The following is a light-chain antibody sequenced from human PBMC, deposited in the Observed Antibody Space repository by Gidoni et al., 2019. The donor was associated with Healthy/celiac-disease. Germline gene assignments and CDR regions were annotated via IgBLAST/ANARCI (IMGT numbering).Light chain of an antibody. CDR2: AAS. CDR1: QSISY. J-gene: IGKJ1*01. V-gene: IGKV1-39*01. CDR3: QQSYSTPLWT. Sequence: DIQMTQSPSSLSASVGDRVTITCRASQSISYLNWYQQKPGKAPKLLIYAASSLQSGVPSRFSGSGSGTDFTLTISSLQPEDFATYYCQQSYSTPLWTFGQGTKVEIK.